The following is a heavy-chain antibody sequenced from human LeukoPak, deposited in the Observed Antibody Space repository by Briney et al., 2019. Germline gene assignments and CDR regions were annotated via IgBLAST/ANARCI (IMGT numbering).Heavy chain of an antibody. CDR2: IYSDDNT. D-gene: IGHD3-10*01. V-gene: IGHV3-66*01. CDR1: GFTASSNY. CDR3: ARGGESFSF. J-gene: IGHJ4*02. Sequence: GGSLRLSCAASGFTASSNYMSWIRQAPGKGLEWVSVIYSDDNTYYADSVKGRFTISRDNSKNTLYLQMNSLRAEDTAVYYCARGGESFSFWGQGTLVTVSS.